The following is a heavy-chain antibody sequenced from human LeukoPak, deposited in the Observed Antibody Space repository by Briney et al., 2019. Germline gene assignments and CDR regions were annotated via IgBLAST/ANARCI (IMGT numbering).Heavy chain of an antibody. D-gene: IGHD3-10*01. CDR2: INSDGSST. V-gene: IGHV3-74*01. CDR1: GFTFSSYW. Sequence: SGGSLRLSCAASGFTFSSYWMHWVRQAPGKGLVWVSRINSDGSSTSYADSVKGRFTISRDNAKNTLYLQMNSLRAEDTAVYYCARDASPSGYYYGPDYWGQGTLVTVSS. CDR3: ARDASPSGYYYGPDY. J-gene: IGHJ4*02.